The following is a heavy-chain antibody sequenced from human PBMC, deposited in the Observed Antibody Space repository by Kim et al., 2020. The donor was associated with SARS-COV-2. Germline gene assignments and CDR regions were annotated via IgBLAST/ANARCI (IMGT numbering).Heavy chain of an antibody. CDR2: ISPYNGNT. CDR1: GYTFTTYG. D-gene: IGHD3-9*01. Sequence: ASVKVSCKASGYTFTTYGITWVRQAPGAGLEWTGWISPYNGNTKYAQKIQGRVTMTTDTPTSTAYLDLRSLRSDGSAVYYCARDRDYNILTSYYKMEDYYYGLDVWGQGTTVTVSS. V-gene: IGHV1-18*01. CDR3: ARDRDYNILTSYYKMEDYYYGLDV. J-gene: IGHJ6*02.